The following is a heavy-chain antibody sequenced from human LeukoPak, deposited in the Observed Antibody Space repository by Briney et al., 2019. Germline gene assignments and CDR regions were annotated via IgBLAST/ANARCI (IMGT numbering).Heavy chain of an antibody. Sequence: GGSLRLSCAASGFTFSSYAISWVRQAPGKGLECVSVISGSGGSTYYADSVKGRFTISRDNFKDTLYMQMNSLRAEDTAVYHCAQAFRSAGSYGWFDTWGQGTLVSVSS. CDR3: AQAFRSAGSYGWFDT. V-gene: IGHV3-23*01. CDR1: GFTFSSYA. J-gene: IGHJ5*02. D-gene: IGHD1-26*01. CDR2: ISGSGGST.